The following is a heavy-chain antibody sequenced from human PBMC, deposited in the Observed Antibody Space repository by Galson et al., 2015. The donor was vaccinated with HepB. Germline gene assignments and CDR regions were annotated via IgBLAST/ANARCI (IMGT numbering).Heavy chain of an antibody. CDR3: VRDVGSLFEN. Sequence: CAISGDSVSSNIVAWNWIRQSPSRGLEWLGRTYYRSKWFIDYAPSVRSRVTINPDTSKNQVSLQMNSVTPEDTAVYYCVRDVGSLFENWGQGTLVTVSS. CDR2: TYYRSKWFI. V-gene: IGHV6-1*01. J-gene: IGHJ4*02. CDR1: GDSVSSNIVA. D-gene: IGHD1-26*01.